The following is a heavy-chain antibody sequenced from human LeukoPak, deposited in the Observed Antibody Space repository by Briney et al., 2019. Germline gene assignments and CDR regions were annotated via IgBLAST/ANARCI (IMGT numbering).Heavy chain of an antibody. D-gene: IGHD2-15*01. CDR3: ASGYCSGGSCYVPDNWFDP. CDR1: GGSISSYY. V-gene: IGHV4-59*01. J-gene: IGHJ5*02. Sequence: SETLSLTCAVSGGSISSYYWSWIRQPPGKGLEWIGYIYYSGSTNYNPSLKSRVTISVDTSKNQFSLKLSSVTAADTAVYYCASGYCSGGSCYVPDNWFDPWGQGTLVTVSS. CDR2: IYYSGST.